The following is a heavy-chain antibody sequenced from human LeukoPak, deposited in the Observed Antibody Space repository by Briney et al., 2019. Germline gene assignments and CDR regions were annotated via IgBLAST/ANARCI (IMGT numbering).Heavy chain of an antibody. CDR1: GFTFSDYY. Sequence: GGSLRLSCAASGFTFSDYYMSWIRRAPGKGLEWVSYISSSGSTKYYADSVKGRFTISRDNSKNTLYLQMNSLRAEDTAVYYCARDLPIGGYDSSGYIDYWGQGTLVTVSS. D-gene: IGHD3-22*01. J-gene: IGHJ4*02. V-gene: IGHV3-11*04. CDR2: ISSSGSTK. CDR3: ARDLPIGGYDSSGYIDY.